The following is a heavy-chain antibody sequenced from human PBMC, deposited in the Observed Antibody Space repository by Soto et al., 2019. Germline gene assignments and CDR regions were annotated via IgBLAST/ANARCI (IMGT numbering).Heavy chain of an antibody. CDR1: GGSISSSGYS. V-gene: IGHV4-30-2*01. D-gene: IGHD3-10*01. CDR3: ARGGQITMVRGVIVTYHFDY. Sequence: QLQLQESGSGLVKPSQTLSLTCAVSGGSISSSGYSWSWIRHPRGKAPEWIGNIYHSGNTHYNPSLKSRVTISIERSKNQVSLRLSSVTAADTGVYYCARGGQITMVRGVIVTYHFDYWGQGTLVTVSS. CDR2: IYHSGNT. J-gene: IGHJ4*02.